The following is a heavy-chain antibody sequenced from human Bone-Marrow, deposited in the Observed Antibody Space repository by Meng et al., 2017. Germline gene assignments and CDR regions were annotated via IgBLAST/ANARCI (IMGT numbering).Heavy chain of an antibody. CDR3: AREGRSHQVGVSVY. Sequence: QVQLQESGPGLGKPSQTLSLTCTVSGGSISSGDYYWSWIRQPPGKGLGWIGYIYNSGSTYYNPSLKSRVTISVDTSKNQFSLKLRFVTAADTAVYYCAREGRSHQVGVSVYWGQGNLVTVSS. V-gene: IGHV4-30-4*01. D-gene: IGHD2-21*01. CDR2: IYNSGST. CDR1: GGSISSGDYY. J-gene: IGHJ4*02.